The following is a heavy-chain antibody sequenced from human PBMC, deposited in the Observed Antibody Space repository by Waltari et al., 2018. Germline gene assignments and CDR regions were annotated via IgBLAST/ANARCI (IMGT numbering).Heavy chain of an antibody. CDR1: GGSFSGYY. V-gene: IGHV4-34*01. Sequence: QVQLQQWGAGLLKPSETLSLTCAVYGGSFSGYYWSWIRQPPGKGLEWIGEINHSGSTNYNPSLKSRGTISVDTSKNQFSRKLSAVTAADTAVYYCARSTGTTEGAYYYYYGMDVWGQGTTVIVSS. CDR3: ARSTGTTEGAYYYYYGMDV. CDR2: INHSGST. D-gene: IGHD1-1*01. J-gene: IGHJ6*02.